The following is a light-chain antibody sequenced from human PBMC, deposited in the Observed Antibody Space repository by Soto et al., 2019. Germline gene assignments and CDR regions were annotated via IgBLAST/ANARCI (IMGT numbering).Light chain of an antibody. Sequence: QSALTQPASVSGSPGQAITISCTGTSSDVGGYNYVSWYQQHPGKAPKLMIYEVNSRPSGVSNRFSGSKSGNAASLTISGLQAEDEADYYCSSYTSSSTLGVFGTGTKVTVL. J-gene: IGLJ1*01. CDR1: SSDVGGYNY. V-gene: IGLV2-14*01. CDR2: EVN. CDR3: SSYTSSSTLGV.